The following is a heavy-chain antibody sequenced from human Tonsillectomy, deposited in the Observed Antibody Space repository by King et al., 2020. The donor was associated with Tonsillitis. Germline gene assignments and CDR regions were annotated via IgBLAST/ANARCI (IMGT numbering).Heavy chain of an antibody. J-gene: IGHJ6*03. V-gene: IGHV3-30-3*01. CDR1: GFTFSSYA. D-gene: IGHD3-3*01. CDR3: ARNYVLRFLGDYMYL. Sequence: VQLVESGGGVVQPGRSLRLACAASGFTFSSYAMHWVRQAPGKGLEWVAVISYDGSNKYYADVVKGRFTISRDNSKNTLYLQMNSLRAEDTAVYYCARNYVLRFLGDYMYLLGKRPTVTVSS. CDR2: ISYDGSNK.